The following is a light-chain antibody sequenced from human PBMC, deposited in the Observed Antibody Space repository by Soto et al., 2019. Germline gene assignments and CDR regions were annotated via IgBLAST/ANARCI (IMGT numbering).Light chain of an antibody. Sequence: EIVMTQSPATLSVSPGERATLSCRASQSVSSNLAWYQQKPGQPPQLLIYVASTRAAGIPARFSGSGSGTEFTLTISSLQPEEFAVYYCQQYNVWPLTFGGGTKVEFK. CDR1: QSVSSN. CDR2: VAS. CDR3: QQYNVWPLT. V-gene: IGKV3-15*01. J-gene: IGKJ4*01.